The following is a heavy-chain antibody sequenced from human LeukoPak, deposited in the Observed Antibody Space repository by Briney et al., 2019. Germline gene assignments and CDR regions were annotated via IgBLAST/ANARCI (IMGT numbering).Heavy chain of an antibody. CDR1: GLTFSSYA. J-gene: IGHJ2*01. CDR3: TKEAAGSHWYFDL. V-gene: IGHV3-23*01. CDR2: ITTSGDSP. Sequence: PGGSLRLSCAASGLTFSSYAMSWVRQAPGKGLEWVSLITTSGDSPHYADSVKGRFTISRDNAKDILYLQIDSLRAEDTAVYYCTKEAAGSHWYFDLWGRGTLVSVSS.